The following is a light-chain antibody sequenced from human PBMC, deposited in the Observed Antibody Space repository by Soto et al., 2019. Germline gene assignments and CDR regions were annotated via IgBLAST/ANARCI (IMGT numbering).Light chain of an antibody. V-gene: IGKV1-39*01. J-gene: IGKJ1*01. CDR1: QTIGNY. CDR2: RAS. CDR3: QQSYSTPAWT. Sequence: DIQMTQSPASLSASVGDRVTITCRASQTIGNYLNWYQQKPGKAPTVVIYRASTLQSGVPSRFSGSGSGKDFTLNIRSLQPEDFANYYCQQSYSTPAWTLAQGTNVDIK.